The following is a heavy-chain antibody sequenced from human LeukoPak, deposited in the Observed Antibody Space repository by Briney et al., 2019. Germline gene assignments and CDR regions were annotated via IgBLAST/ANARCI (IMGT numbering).Heavy chain of an antibody. V-gene: IGHV3-21*01. CDR1: GFTFSSYS. D-gene: IGHD4/OR15-4a*01. Sequence: GGSLRLSCAASGFTFSSYSMNWVRQAPGKGLEWVSSISSSSSYIYYADSVKGRFTISRDNAKNSLYLQMNSLRAEDTAVYYCARQQSGAPGTFDIWGQGTMVTVSS. J-gene: IGHJ3*02. CDR2: ISSSSSYI. CDR3: ARQQSGAPGTFDI.